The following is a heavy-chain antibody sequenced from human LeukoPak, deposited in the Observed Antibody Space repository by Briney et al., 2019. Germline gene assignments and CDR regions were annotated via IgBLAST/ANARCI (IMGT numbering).Heavy chain of an antibody. Sequence: PGGSLRLSCAASGFTFSSYAMSWVRQAPGKGLEWVSAISGSGGSTYYADSVKGRFTISRDNSKNTLYLQMNSLRAEDTAVYYCAKPLNLGRDIVVVPAAIGWFDPWGQGTLVTVSS. CDR3: AKPLNLGRDIVVVPAAIGWFDP. CDR1: GFTFSSYA. CDR2: ISGSGGST. J-gene: IGHJ5*02. V-gene: IGHV3-23*01. D-gene: IGHD2-2*02.